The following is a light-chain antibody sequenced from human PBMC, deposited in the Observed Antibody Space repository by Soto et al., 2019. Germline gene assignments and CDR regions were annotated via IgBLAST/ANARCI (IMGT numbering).Light chain of an antibody. CDR2: GAS. J-gene: IGKJ4*01. Sequence: EIVLTQSPGTLSLSPGERAALSCRASQRVSSSYLAWYQQKPGQAPRLLIYGASSSATDIPDRFSGRGSGTAFTLTISRLEPEDFAVYYCQKYGSSPLTFGGGTTVEIK. CDR3: QKYGSSPLT. CDR1: QRVSSSY. V-gene: IGKV3-20*01.